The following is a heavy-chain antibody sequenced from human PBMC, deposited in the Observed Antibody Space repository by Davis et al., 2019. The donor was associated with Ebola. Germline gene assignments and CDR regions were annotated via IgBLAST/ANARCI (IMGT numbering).Heavy chain of an antibody. V-gene: IGHV3-74*01. CDR1: GFSFSYFW. D-gene: IGHD5-12*01. J-gene: IGHJ4*02. CDR3: ARDQNWLRGDY. CDR2: INSDGSTT. Sequence: GESLKISCAASGFSFSYFWMLWVRQVPGKGLLWVSRINSDGSTTTYADSVKGRFTISRDNAKNMLYLQMNSLRAEDTAVYYCARDQNWLRGDYWGQGTLVTVSS.